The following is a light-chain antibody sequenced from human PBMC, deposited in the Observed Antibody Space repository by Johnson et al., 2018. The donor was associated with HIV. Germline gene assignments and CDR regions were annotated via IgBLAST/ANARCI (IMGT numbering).Light chain of an antibody. V-gene: IGLV1-51*01. CDR3: GTWDDSLSTGGV. J-gene: IGLJ1*01. Sequence: QSVLTQPPSVSAAPGQKVTISCSGSSSNIGNNYVSWYQQLPGTAPKLLIYDNNKRPSGIPDRFSGSKSGTSATLGITGLRTGDEADYYCGTWDDSLSTGGVFGAGTKVTGL. CDR1: SSNIGNNY. CDR2: DNN.